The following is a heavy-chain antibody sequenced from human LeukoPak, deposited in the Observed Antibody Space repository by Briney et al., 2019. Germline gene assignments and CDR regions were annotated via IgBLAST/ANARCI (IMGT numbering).Heavy chain of an antibody. D-gene: IGHD3-22*01. CDR3: AKGPYDSSGYYPYYFDY. CDR2: ISGSGGST. CDR1: GFTFSRYA. J-gene: IGHJ4*02. V-gene: IGHV3-23*01. Sequence: GGSLRLSCAASGFTFSRYAMSWVRQAPGKGLEWVSAISGSGGSTYYADSVKGRFTISRDNSKNTLYLQMNSLRAEDTAVYYCAKGPYDSSGYYPYYFDYWGQGTLVTVSS.